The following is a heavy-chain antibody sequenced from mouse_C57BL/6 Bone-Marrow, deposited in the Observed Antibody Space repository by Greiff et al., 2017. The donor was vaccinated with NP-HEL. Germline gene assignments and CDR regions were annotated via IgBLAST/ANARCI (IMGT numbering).Heavy chain of an antibody. CDR2: ITHSGET. J-gene: IGHJ4*01. CDR3: AAANYYGSGYAMDY. D-gene: IGHD1-1*01. CDR1: GFPITSGYY. Sequence: VKLVESGPGLVKPSQSLFLTCSITGFPITSGYYWIWIRQSPGKPLEWMGYITHSGETFYNPSLQSPISITRETSKNQFFLQLNSVTTEDTAMYYCAAANYYGSGYAMDYWGQGTSVTVSS. V-gene: IGHV12-3*01.